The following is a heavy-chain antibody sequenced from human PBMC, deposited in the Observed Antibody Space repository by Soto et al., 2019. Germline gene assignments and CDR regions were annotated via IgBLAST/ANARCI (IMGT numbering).Heavy chain of an antibody. J-gene: IGHJ5*02. V-gene: IGHV1-18*04. Sequence: QLQLVQSAAEVTKPGASVRVSCKAYGYPFIKYGISWIRQAPEQGLEWMGWIKVDSGYTNYAQKFQGRVTMTADTSSDTAFMELRSLRLDDTAVYFCATSYDAGFDPWGQGTLVSVSS. CDR2: IKVDSGYT. CDR1: GYPFIKYG. CDR3: ATSYDAGFDP. D-gene: IGHD5-12*01.